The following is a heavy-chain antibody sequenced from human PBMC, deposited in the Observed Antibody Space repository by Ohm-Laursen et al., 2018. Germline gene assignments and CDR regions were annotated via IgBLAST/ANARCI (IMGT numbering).Heavy chain of an antibody. CDR3: ARRTDYFDH. D-gene: IGHD1-1*01. CDR1: GYTFTTYG. J-gene: IGHJ4*02. Sequence: GASVKVSCKASGYTFTTYGISWVRQAPGQGLEWMGWISTYNGNTNYAQKFQGRVALTTDTSTGTAYMELRSLRSDDTAIYYCARRTDYFDHWGQGTLVTVSS. CDR2: ISTYNGNT. V-gene: IGHV1-18*01.